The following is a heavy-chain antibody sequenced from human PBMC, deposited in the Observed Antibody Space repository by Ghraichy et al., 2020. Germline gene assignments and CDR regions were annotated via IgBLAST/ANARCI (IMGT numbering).Heavy chain of an antibody. V-gene: IGHV1-18*04. CDR1: GYPFTSHG. Sequence: SVKVSCKTSGYPFTSHGITWMRQAPGQGLEWMAWISGYNGDTRFAQNFQGRFTMTIDKSTSTAYMELRSLTSDDTAVYYCARDPSNTSGWNIWFDSWGQGTLVTVSS. D-gene: IGHD6-19*01. J-gene: IGHJ5*01. CDR3: ARDPSNTSGWNIWFDS. CDR2: ISGYNGDT.